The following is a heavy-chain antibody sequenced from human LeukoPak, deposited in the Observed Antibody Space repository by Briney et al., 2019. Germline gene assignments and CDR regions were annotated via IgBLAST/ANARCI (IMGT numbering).Heavy chain of an antibody. J-gene: IGHJ3*02. CDR2: ISSSSSYI. CDR1: GFTFSSYS. V-gene: IGHV3-21*04. Sequence: GGSLRLSCAASGFTFSSYSMNWVRQAPGKGLEWVSSISSSSSYIYYADSVKGRFTISRDNSKNTLYLQMNSLRAEDTAVYYCAKEGRITMIVVVITPHAFDIWGQGTMVTVSS. CDR3: AKEGRITMIVVVITPHAFDI. D-gene: IGHD3-22*01.